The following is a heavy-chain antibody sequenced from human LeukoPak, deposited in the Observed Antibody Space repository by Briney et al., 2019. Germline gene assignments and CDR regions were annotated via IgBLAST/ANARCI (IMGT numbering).Heavy chain of an antibody. D-gene: IGHD5-18*01. CDR3: ARGGVDTAMAIFDY. CDR1: GGSISSGGYY. V-gene: IGHV4-31*03. Sequence: SQTLSLTCTVSGGSISSGGYYWSWIRQHPGKGLEWIGYIYYSGSTYYNPSLESRVTISVDTSKNQFSLKLSSVTAADTAVYYCARGGVDTAMAIFDYWGQGTLVTVSS. J-gene: IGHJ4*02. CDR2: IYYSGST.